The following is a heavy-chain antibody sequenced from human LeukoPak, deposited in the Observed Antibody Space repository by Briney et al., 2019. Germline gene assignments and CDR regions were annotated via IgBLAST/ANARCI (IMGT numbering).Heavy chain of an antibody. Sequence: ASVKVSCKASGGTFSSYAISWVRQAPGQGLEWMGRIIPIFGTANYAQKFQGRVTITTDESTSPAYMELSSLRSEDTAVYYCARGAPYRDAFDIWGQGTMVTVSS. J-gene: IGHJ3*02. D-gene: IGHD1-1*01. CDR2: IIPIFGTA. V-gene: IGHV1-69*05. CDR3: ARGAPYRDAFDI. CDR1: GGTFSSYA.